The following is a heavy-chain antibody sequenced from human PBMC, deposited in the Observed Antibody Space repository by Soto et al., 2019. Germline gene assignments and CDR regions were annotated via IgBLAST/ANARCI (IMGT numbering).Heavy chain of an antibody. V-gene: IGHV4-59*01. D-gene: IGHD3-9*01. Sequence: SETLSLTCTVSGGSISSYYWSWIRQPPGKGLEWIGYIYYSGSTNYNPSLKSRVTISVDTSKNQFSLKLSSVTAADTAVYYCARVKNYDILTGYYFGFDPWGQGTLVTVSS. CDR3: ARVKNYDILTGYYFGFDP. CDR2: IYYSGST. CDR1: GGSISSYY. J-gene: IGHJ5*02.